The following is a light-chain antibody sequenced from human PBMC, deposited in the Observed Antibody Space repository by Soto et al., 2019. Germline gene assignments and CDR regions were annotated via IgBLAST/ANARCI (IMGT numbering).Light chain of an antibody. CDR1: QDISVY. V-gene: IGKV1-27*01. J-gene: IGKJ5*01. Sequence: DIQMTQSPSSLSASVGDRVTITCRASQDISVYLAWYQQKPGKVPKLLIYSASTLQSGVPSRFSGSRSGTAFTLTISSLQPEDVATYYCQKFNTAPLTFGQGTRLEIK. CDR3: QKFNTAPLT. CDR2: SAS.